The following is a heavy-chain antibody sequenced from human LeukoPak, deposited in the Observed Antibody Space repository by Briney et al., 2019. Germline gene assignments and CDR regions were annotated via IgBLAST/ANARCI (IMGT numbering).Heavy chain of an antibody. V-gene: IGHV4-34*01. CDR1: GGSFSGYY. D-gene: IGHD2-2*01. Sequence: PSETLPLTCAVYGGSFSGYYWSWIRQPPGKGLEWIGEINHSGSTNYNPSLKSRVTISVDTSKNQFSLKLSSVTAADTAVYYCARGALDIVVVPAAHKGYNWFDPWGQGTLVTVST. CDR2: INHSGST. CDR3: ARGALDIVVVPAAHKGYNWFDP. J-gene: IGHJ5*02.